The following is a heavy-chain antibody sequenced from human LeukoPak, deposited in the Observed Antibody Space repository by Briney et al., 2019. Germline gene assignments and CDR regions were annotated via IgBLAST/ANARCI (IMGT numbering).Heavy chain of an antibody. CDR2: VSGSGGST. D-gene: IGHD2-2*02. CDR1: GFAFSSYT. Sequence: GGSLRLSCAASGFAFSSYTLAWVRQAPGKGLEWVSAVSGSGGSTYYADSVKGRFTISRDNSKNTLYLQMNSLRAEDTAVYYCAKSGCSSTSCYKDYYMDVWGKGTTVTVSS. CDR3: AKSGCSSTSCYKDYYMDV. V-gene: IGHV3-23*01. J-gene: IGHJ6*03.